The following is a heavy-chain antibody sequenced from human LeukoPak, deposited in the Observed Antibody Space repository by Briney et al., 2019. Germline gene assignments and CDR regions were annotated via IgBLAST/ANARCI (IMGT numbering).Heavy chain of an antibody. V-gene: IGHV1-2*02. CDR2: INPYSGDT. Sequence: ASVKVSCKASGYTFSGYYMHWVRQAPGQGVEWMGWINPYSGDTHYAQTFQGRVTVTRDTSISTAYMELSRLKSDDTAVYYCARGVYYYDSSGYWVYWGQGTLVTVSS. J-gene: IGHJ4*02. CDR1: GYTFSGYY. CDR3: ARGVYYYDSSGYWVY. D-gene: IGHD3-22*01.